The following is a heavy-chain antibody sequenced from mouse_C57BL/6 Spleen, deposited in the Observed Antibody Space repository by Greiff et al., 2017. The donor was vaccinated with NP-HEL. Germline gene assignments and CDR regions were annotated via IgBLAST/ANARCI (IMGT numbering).Heavy chain of an antibody. Sequence: EVQLQQSGPELVKPGASVKIPCKASGYTFTDYNMDWVKQSHGKSLEWIGDINPNNGGTIYNQKFKGKATLTVDKSSSTAYMELRSLTSEDTAVYYCARYYGSSYYGAMDYWGQGTSVTVSS. CDR2: INPNNGGT. CDR3: ARYYGSSYYGAMDY. J-gene: IGHJ4*01. CDR1: GYTFTDYN. V-gene: IGHV1-18*01. D-gene: IGHD1-1*01.